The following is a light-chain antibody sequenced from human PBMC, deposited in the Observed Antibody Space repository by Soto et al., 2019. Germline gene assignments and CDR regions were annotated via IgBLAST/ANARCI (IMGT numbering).Light chain of an antibody. CDR1: SSDVGRYNL. CDR3: CSYAGDSILT. V-gene: IGLV2-23*02. J-gene: IGLJ2*01. CDR2: EDS. Sequence: QSALTQPASVSGSPGQSITISCIGTSSDVGRYNLVSWYQHHPGKAPKLMIYEDSKRPSGVSNRFSGSKSGNTASLTISVLQAEDEADYFCCSYAGDSILTFGGGTKLTVL.